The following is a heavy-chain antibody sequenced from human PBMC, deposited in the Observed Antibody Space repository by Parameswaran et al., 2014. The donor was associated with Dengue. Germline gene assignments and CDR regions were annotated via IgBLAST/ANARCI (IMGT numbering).Heavy chain of an antibody. J-gene: IGHJ4*02. CDR1: GYTFTSYD. V-gene: IGHV1-2*02. Sequence: ASVKVSCKASGYTFTSYDINWVRQATGQGLEWMGWINPNSGGTNYAQKFQGRVTMTRDTSISTAYMELSRLRSDDTAVYYCARDRQVREATIWGFDYWGQGTLVTVSS. CDR3: ARDRQVREATIWGFDY. CDR2: INPNSGGT. D-gene: IGHD5-12*01.